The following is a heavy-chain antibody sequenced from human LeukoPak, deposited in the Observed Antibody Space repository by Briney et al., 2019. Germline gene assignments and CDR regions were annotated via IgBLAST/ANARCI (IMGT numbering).Heavy chain of an antibody. Sequence: GGSLRLSCAASGFTVSSNYMSWVRQAPGKGLEWVSVIYSGGSTYYADSVKGRFTISRDNSKNTLYLQMNSLRAEDTAVYYCARGSHTLNYYDSSGYFDYWGQGTLVTVSS. J-gene: IGHJ4*02. V-gene: IGHV3-53*01. CDR1: GFTVSSNY. D-gene: IGHD3-22*01. CDR3: ARGSHTLNYYDSSGYFDY. CDR2: IYSGGST.